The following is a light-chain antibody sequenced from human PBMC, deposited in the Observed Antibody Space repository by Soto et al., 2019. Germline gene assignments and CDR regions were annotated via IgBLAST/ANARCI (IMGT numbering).Light chain of an antibody. J-gene: IGKJ3*01. CDR1: LSVSVY. CDR3: QQYDNLPFT. Sequence: VLTQSPATLSLSPGERATLSCRTSLSVSVYLDWYQQKRGQAPRLIIYAASTRATGVPARFSGSGSGTDCTFTISSLQPEDIATYYCQQYDNLPFTLGPGTKVDIK. V-gene: IGKV3-11*01. CDR2: AAS.